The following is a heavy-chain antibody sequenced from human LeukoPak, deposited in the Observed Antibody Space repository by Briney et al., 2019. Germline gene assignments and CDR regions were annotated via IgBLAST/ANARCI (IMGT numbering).Heavy chain of an antibody. CDR1: GFTFSSNW. D-gene: IGHD6-19*01. Sequence: TGGALRLSCAASGFTFSSNWMSWVRQAPGKGLEWVANIKQDGSEKYYVDSVKGRFTISRDNAKNSLYLQMNSLRAEDTAVYYCSGIAVAGIYWGQGTLVTVSS. CDR3: SGIAVAGIY. J-gene: IGHJ4*02. V-gene: IGHV3-7*01. CDR2: IKQDGSEK.